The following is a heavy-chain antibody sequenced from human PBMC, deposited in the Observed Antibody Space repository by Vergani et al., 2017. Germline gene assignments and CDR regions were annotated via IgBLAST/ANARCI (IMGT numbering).Heavy chain of an antibody. CDR2: INPNSGGT. CDR3: ARGYYDSSGYYFAEYFQH. D-gene: IGHD3-22*01. CDR1: GYTFTGYY. Sequence: QVQLVQSGSELKKPGASVKVSCKASGYTFTGYYMHWVRQAPGQGLEWMGWINPNSGGTNYAQKFQGRVTMTRDTSISTAYMELSRLRSDDTAVYYCARGYYDSSGYYFAEYFQHWGQGTLVTVSS. J-gene: IGHJ1*01. V-gene: IGHV1-2*02.